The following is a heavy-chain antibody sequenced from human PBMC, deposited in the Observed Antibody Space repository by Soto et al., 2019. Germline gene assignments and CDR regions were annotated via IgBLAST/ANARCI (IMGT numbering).Heavy chain of an antibody. V-gene: IGHV3-23*01. J-gene: IGHJ3*02. CDR2: VSGSGGST. CDR3: AKLRLELVIGYCALDI. D-gene: IGHD2-2*03. Sequence: EVQLLESGGGLVQPGGSLRLSCAASGFTFNNYAMSWVRQAPGKGLEWVSAVSGSGGSTYSADSVKGRFTISRDNSKNTLYLQMNSLRAEDTAVYYCAKLRLELVIGYCALDIWGQGTMVTVSS. CDR1: GFTFNNYA.